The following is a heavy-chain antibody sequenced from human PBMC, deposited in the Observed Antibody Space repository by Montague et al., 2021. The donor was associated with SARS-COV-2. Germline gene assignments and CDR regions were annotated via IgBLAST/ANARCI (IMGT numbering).Heavy chain of an antibody. Sequence: SETLSLTCAVYGGSLSGYYWSWIRQPPEKGLEWIGEINHSANTKYNPSLKSPDTISIDTSKNQFSLKMTSVTAADTATYYCASGIYPSGSYYNRYYYGLNIWGPGTTVIVSS. CDR3: ASGIYPSGSYYNRYYYGLNI. D-gene: IGHD3-10*01. J-gene: IGHJ6*02. V-gene: IGHV4-34*01. CDR1: GGSLSGYY. CDR2: INHSANT.